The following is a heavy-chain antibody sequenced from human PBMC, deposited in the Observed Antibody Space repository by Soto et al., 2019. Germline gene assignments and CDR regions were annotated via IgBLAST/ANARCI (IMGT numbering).Heavy chain of an antibody. CDR1: GGSISSYY. V-gene: IGHV4-59*01. D-gene: IGHD6-19*01. J-gene: IGHJ4*02. CDR3: ARVRSGIAVD. Sequence: SETLSLTCTVSGGSISSYYWSWIRQPPGKGLEWIGYIYYSGSTNYTPSLKSRVTISVDTSKNQFSLKLSSVTAADTAVYYCARVRSGIAVDWGQGTLVTVSS. CDR2: IYYSGST.